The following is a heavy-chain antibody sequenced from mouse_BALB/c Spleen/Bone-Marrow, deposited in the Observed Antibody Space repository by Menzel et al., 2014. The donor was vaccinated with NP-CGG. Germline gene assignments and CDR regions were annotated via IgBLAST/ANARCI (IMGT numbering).Heavy chain of an antibody. J-gene: IGHJ3*01. CDR3: VRDVGGSDYFGSL. CDR1: GFSLSTYS. V-gene: IGHV5-9*04. Sequence: EESGGRLVTPGTPLTLTCTVSGFSLSTYSMSWVRQAPGKGLEWIGIIYVSAGTFYASWAKGRFTISKTSSTTVDLRITSPTTEDTATYFCVRDVGGSDYFGSLWGQGTLVTVS. CDR2: IYVSAGT. D-gene: IGHD1-1*02.